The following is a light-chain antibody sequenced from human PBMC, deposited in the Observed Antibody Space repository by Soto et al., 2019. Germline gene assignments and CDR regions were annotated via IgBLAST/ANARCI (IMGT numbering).Light chain of an antibody. CDR2: NND. J-gene: IGLJ2*01. V-gene: IGLV1-44*01. CDR3: ATWDDSLKEGV. CDR1: SSNIGSNA. Sequence: QSVLTQPPSSSGTPGQRVTISCSGSSSNIGSNAVNWYQQFAGTAPKLLIYNNDQRPSGVPDRFSGSKSGTSASLAISGLQSEDEAAYYCATWDDSLKEGVFGGGTKLTVL.